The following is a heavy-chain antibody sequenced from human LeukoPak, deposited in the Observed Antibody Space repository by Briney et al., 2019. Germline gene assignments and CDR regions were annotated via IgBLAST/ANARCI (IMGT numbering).Heavy chain of an antibody. CDR1: GGSITSHSW. V-gene: IGHV4-4*02. CDR3: ARQSYDAGSYSVLDH. Sequence: SETLSLTCAVSGGSITSHSWWSWVRQPPGKGLEWIGEIYHGGDTNYDPSVKSRVTISVDTSKNQFSLNLSSVTAADTAVYFCARQSYDAGSYSVLDHWGQGTLVTVSS. CDR2: IYHGGDT. J-gene: IGHJ4*02. D-gene: IGHD3-10*01.